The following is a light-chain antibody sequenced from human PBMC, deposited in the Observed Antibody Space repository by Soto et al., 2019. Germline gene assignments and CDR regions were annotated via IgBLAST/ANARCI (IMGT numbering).Light chain of an antibody. CDR2: GTS. CDR1: QSVSSSY. J-gene: IGKJ5*01. Sequence: EIVMTQSPGTLSLSPGEAATLSCRASQSVSSSYLAWYQQKPGQAPRLLIYGTSSRATGIPDRFSGSGSGTDFTLTISRLEPEDFAVYYCQQYGNSPITFGQGTRLEIK. CDR3: QQYGNSPIT. V-gene: IGKV3-20*01.